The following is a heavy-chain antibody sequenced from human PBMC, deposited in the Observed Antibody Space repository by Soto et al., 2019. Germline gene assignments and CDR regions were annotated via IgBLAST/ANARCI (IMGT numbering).Heavy chain of an antibody. V-gene: IGHV1-3*01. CDR1: GYTFIDYA. J-gene: IGHJ4*02. Sequence: QVQLVQSGAEVRKPGASVKISCKTSGYTFIDYAIHWVRQAPGQRLECMGWINGGNGKTFYSQNFQGRVTITKDTSATTAYMELSTLRFEDTAVYYGARDWMHAGFDYWGQGTLVTVSS. CDR2: INGGNGKT. CDR3: ARDWMHAGFDY. D-gene: IGHD2-2*03.